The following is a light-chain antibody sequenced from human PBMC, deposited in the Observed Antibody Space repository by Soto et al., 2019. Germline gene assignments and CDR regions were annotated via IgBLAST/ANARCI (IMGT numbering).Light chain of an antibody. CDR3: QQYNNGPPIT. CDR1: QSVSSN. V-gene: IGKV3-15*01. J-gene: IGKJ5*01. CDR2: GAS. Sequence: EIVVTQSPATLSVSPGERATLSCRASQSVSSNLAWYQQKPGQAPRLLINGASTRATGIPARFSGSGSGTEFSLTISSLQSEDFAVYYCQQYNNGPPITFGQGTRLEI.